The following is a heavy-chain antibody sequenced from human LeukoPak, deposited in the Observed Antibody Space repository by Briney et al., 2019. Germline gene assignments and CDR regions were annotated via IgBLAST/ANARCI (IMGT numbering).Heavy chain of an antibody. CDR2: INPNSGGT. Sequence: GASVKVSCKASGYTFTGYYMHWVRQAPGQGLEWMGWINPNSGGTNYAQKFQGRVTMTRDTSISIAYMELSRLRSDDTAVYYCASRSDTQYYYDSSGYYLTGWYFDLWGRGTLVTVSS. CDR1: GYTFTGYY. J-gene: IGHJ2*01. D-gene: IGHD3-22*01. CDR3: ASRSDTQYYYDSSGYYLTGWYFDL. V-gene: IGHV1-2*02.